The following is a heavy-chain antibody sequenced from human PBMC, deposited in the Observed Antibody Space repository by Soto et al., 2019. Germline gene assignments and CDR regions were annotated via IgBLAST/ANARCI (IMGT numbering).Heavy chain of an antibody. Sequence: QVQLVESGGHLVRPGGSLRLSCAASGFTFSDYYINLIRQAPGKGLEWISYISSSSTYIDYADSVKGRFTISGDNAKNSVYLQMNSLRAEDTAVCYCARGRASGEVFDYWGQGTLVSVSS. V-gene: IGHV3-11*05. D-gene: IGHD7-27*01. CDR1: GFTFSDYY. J-gene: IGHJ4*02. CDR3: ARGRASGEVFDY. CDR2: ISSSSTYI.